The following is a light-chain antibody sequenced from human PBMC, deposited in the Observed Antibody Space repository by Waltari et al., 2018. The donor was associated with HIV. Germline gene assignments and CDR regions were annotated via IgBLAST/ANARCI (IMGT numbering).Light chain of an antibody. CDR3: CSYTGTGIV. V-gene: IGLV2-23*02. Sequence: QSALTQLASVSGSPGQSITISCTGTSSDVGAYNLVSWYQQHPNKAPKLTIFEVTKRPSGVSDLFSGSRSGNTASLTISGLQTEDEGDYYCCSYTGTGIVFGGGTKLTVL. CDR1: SSDVGAYNL. CDR2: EVT. J-gene: IGLJ2*01.